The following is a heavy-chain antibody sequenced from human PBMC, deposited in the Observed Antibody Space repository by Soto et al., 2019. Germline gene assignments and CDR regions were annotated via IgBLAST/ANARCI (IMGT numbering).Heavy chain of an antibody. V-gene: IGHV4-34*01. Sequence: SETLSLTCAVYGGSFSGYYWSWIRQPPGKGLEWIGEINHSGGTNYNPSLKSRVTISVDTSKNQFSLKLSSVTAADTAVYYCARAFIVVVPAAMGKNNWFDPWGQGTLVTVSS. J-gene: IGHJ5*02. CDR3: ARAFIVVVPAAMGKNNWFDP. CDR2: INHSGGT. CDR1: GGSFSGYY. D-gene: IGHD2-2*01.